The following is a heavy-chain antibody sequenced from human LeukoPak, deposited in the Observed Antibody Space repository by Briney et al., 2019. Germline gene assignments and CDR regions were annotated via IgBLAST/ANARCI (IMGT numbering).Heavy chain of an antibody. Sequence: EASVRVSCKASGYTFNSYGVSWVRQAPGQGLEWMGWVSAYNGNTNYAQKLQGRVTMTTDTSTNTAYMELRSLRSDDTAVYYCARDRGSGWFVYWGQGTLVTVSS. D-gene: IGHD6-19*01. J-gene: IGHJ5*01. CDR2: VSAYNGNT. CDR3: ARDRGSGWFVY. CDR1: GYTFNSYG. V-gene: IGHV1-18*01.